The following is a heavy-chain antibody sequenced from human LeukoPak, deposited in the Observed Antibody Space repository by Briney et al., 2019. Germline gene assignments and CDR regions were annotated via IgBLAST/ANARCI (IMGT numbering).Heavy chain of an antibody. J-gene: IGHJ4*02. Sequence: GGSLRLSCAASGFTFSDYYKSWIRQAPGKGLEWVSYISSSGSTIYYADSVKGRFTISRDNAKNSLYLQMNSLRAEDTAVYYCARALYSGPGMFDYWGQGTLVTVSS. CDR3: ARALYSGPGMFDY. V-gene: IGHV3-11*01. CDR2: ISSSGSTI. CDR1: GFTFSDYY. D-gene: IGHD2-15*01.